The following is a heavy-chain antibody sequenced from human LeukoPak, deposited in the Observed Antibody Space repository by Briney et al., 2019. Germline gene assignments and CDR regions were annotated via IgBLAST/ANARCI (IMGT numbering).Heavy chain of an antibody. V-gene: IGHV3-30*02. J-gene: IGHJ5*02. CDR3: ARGSGGSSKYNNWFDP. Sequence: GGSLRLSCAASGFTFSSYGMHWVRQAPGKGLEWVAFIRYDGSNKYYADSVKGRFTISRDNSKNTLYLQMNSLRAEDTAVYYCARGSGGSSKYNNWFDPWGQGTLVTVSS. CDR2: IRYDGSNK. D-gene: IGHD2-15*01. CDR1: GFTFSSYG.